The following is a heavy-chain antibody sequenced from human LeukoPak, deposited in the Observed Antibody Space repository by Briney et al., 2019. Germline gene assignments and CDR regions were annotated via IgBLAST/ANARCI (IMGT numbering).Heavy chain of an antibody. CDR2: TSYDGSNK. CDR1: GFIFSSFA. D-gene: IGHD2-21*02. CDR3: ATERAGVVTLQY. Sequence: PGGSLRLSCAASGFIFSSFAIHWVRQSPGKGLEWVAVTSYDGSNKYYTDSVKGRFTVSRDNSKNTLYLQMNSLRPEDTSVYYCATERAGVVTLQYWGQGTLVTVSS. V-gene: IGHV3-30*04. J-gene: IGHJ4*02.